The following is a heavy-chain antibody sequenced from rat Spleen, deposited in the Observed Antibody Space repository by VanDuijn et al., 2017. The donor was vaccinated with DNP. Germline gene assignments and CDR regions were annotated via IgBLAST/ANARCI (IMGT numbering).Heavy chain of an antibody. J-gene: IGHJ3*01. CDR3: ARDSGIEAD. Sequence: QVQLKESGPGLVQPSQTLSLTCSVSGFSLTNYHVHWVRQPPGKGLEWMGRIQSGGNTDYNSAFKSRLSITRDTSKSQVFLKTTSVQTEDTAMYFCARDSGIEADWGQGTRVTVSS. V-gene: IGHV2-27*01. CDR2: IQSGGNT. CDR1: GFSLTNYH. D-gene: IGHD1-11*01.